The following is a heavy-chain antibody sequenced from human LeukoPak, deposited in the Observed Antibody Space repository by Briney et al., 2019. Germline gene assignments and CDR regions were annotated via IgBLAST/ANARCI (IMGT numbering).Heavy chain of an antibody. CDR1: GFNFDSFG. CDR2: FSACTGEA. V-gene: IGHV1-18*01. Sequence: ASVNVSFKASGFNFDSFGITWLRQAPGHGLGGMGFFSACTGEANYSPRLQGRVTITSETSTNTAFLHLVNLISGATAVDDFVRDIPESSAWYFWGQGTLITVSS. D-gene: IGHD3-22*01. J-gene: IGHJ4*02. CDR3: VRDIPESSAWYF.